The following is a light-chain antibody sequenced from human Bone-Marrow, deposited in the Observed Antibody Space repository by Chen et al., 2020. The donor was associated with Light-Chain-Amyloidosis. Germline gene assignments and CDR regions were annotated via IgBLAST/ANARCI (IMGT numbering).Light chain of an antibody. Sequence: QSALPQPRPVSGSSAQSVTISCTGTSGDVGGYDVVSWYQQYPGKAPKLIIYDVSKRPSGVPDRFSGSKSGNTASLTISVLQAADEADYYCCSTAGRSTLVFGGGTTLTVL. J-gene: IGLJ2*01. CDR1: SGDVGGYDV. CDR2: DVS. V-gene: IGLV2-11*02. CDR3: CSTAGRSTLV.